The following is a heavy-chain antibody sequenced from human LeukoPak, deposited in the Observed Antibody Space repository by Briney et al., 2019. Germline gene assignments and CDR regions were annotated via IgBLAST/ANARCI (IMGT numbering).Heavy chain of an antibody. CDR2: IHRSGSP. Sequence: SETLSLTCTVSLDSTTSNFWSWVRQPPGKGLEWIGEIHRSGSPNYNPSLQSRVTISIDRSRNQIALELSSVAAADTAVYYCAREILGGFNPGAYWGQGTLVTVSS. D-gene: IGHD1-14*01. CDR1: LDSTTSNF. V-gene: IGHV4-4*02. CDR3: AREILGGFNPGAY. J-gene: IGHJ4*02.